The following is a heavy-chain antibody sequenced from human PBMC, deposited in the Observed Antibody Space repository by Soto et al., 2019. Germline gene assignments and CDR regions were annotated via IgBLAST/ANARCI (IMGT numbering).Heavy chain of an antibody. CDR2: INHSGRT. D-gene: IGHD2-8*01. CDR3: ARSTYCTNGVCRYYFDY. V-gene: IGHV4-34*01. J-gene: IGHJ4*02. CDR1: GGSFSGYY. Sequence: QVQLQQWGAGLLKPSETLSLTCAVYGGSFSGYYWSWMRQPPGKGLEWIGEINHSGRTNYNPSLKSRVTISVATSKNPFSLKLSSVTAADTAVYYCARSTYCTNGVCRYYFDYWGQGTLVTVSS.